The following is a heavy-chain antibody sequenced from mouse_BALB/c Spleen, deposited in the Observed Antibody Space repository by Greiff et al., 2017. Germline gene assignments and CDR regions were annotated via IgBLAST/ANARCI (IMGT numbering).Heavy chain of an antibody. Sequence: VQLVESGAELAKPGASVKMSCKASGYTFTSYWMHWVKQRPGQGLEWIGYINPSTGYTEYNQKFKDKATLTADKSSSTAYMQLSSLTSEDSAVYYCARGEVPWFAYWGQGTLVTVSA. CDR2: INPSTGYT. CDR3: ARGEVPWFAY. D-gene: IGHD2-14*01. CDR1: GYTFTSYW. V-gene: IGHV1-7*01. J-gene: IGHJ3*01.